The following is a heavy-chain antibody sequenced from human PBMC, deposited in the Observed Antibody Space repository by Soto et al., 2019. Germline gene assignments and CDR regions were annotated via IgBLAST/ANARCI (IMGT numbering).Heavy chain of an antibody. J-gene: IGHJ4*02. V-gene: IGHV3-30*18. Sequence: GGPLRLSCAASGFTFSSYGMHWVRQAPGKGLEWVAVISYDGSNKYYADSVKGRFTISRDNSKNTLYLQMNSLRAEDTAVYYCAKERKDSSGWRKGFYYFDYWGQGTLVTVSS. CDR2: ISYDGSNK. CDR3: AKERKDSSGWRKGFYYFDY. D-gene: IGHD6-19*01. CDR1: GFTFSSYG.